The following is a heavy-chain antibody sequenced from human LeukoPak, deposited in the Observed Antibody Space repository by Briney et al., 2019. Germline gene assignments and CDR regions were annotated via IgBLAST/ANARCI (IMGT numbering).Heavy chain of an antibody. J-gene: IGHJ6*03. CDR1: GFTFSSYA. V-gene: IGHV3-23*01. CDR2: ISGSGGST. Sequence: GGSLRLSCAASGFTFSSYAMSWVRQAPGKGLEWVSAISGSGGSTYYADSVKGRFTISRDNSKNTLYLQMNSLRSEDTAVYYCARDKDIVVVPAATMSRLNYYYMDVWAKGPRSPSP. D-gene: IGHD2-2*01. CDR3: ARDKDIVVVPAATMSRLNYYYMDV.